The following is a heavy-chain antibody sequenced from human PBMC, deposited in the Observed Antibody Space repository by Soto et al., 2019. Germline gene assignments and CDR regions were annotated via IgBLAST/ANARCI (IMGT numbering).Heavy chain of an antibody. CDR3: ARGIVGALGYFDY. CDR2: IYHSGST. V-gene: IGHV4-4*02. J-gene: IGHJ4*02. CDR1: GGSISSSNW. D-gene: IGHD1-26*01. Sequence: SETLSLTCAVSGGSISSSNWWSWVRQPPGKGLEWIGEIYHSGSTNYNPSLKSRVTISVDKSKNQFSLKLSSVTAADTAVYYCARGIVGALGYFDYWGQGTLVTVSS.